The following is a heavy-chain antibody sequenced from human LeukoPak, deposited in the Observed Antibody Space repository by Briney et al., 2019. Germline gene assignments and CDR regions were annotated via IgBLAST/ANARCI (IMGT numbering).Heavy chain of an antibody. Sequence: ADPLSLTCAVYGRSFSGYYWRGLRQPPGKGLEWIGEINHSGSTNYNPSLKGRVTISVDKSKNQFSLKLNTLNAADTAVYYCAGGALKEIQLWLRLLRVAFDICGEGKMVTVSS. V-gene: IGHV4-34*01. CDR1: GRSFSGYY. D-gene: IGHD5-18*01. CDR3: AGGALKEIQLWLRLLRVAFDI. J-gene: IGHJ3*02. CDR2: INHSGST.